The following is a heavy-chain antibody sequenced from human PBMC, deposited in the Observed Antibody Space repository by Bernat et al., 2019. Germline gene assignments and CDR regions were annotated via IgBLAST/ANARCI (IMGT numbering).Heavy chain of an antibody. J-gene: IGHJ6*03. V-gene: IGHV4-39*01. Sequence: QLQLQESGPGLVKPSETLSLTCTVSGGSISSSSYYWGWIRQPPGKGLEWIGSIYYSGSTYYNPSLKSRVTISVDTSKNQFSLKLSSVTAADTAVYYCARGEEYYDILTGYSVDYYYMDVWGKGTTVTVSS. D-gene: IGHD3-9*01. CDR1: GGSISSSSYY. CDR3: ARGEEYYDILTGYSVDYYYMDV. CDR2: IYYSGST.